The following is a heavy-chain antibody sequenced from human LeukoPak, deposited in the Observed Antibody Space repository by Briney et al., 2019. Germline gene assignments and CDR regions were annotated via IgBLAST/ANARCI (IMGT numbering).Heavy chain of an antibody. Sequence: GGTLSLSCAASGFTFSGYAMSWGPQAPGKGLEWVSAISGSGGSTYYADSVKGRFTISRDNSKNTLYLKMNSLRAEDTAVYYCAKYGSHYYYDSSGYYPLGNWFDPWGQGTLVTVSS. CDR2: ISGSGGST. J-gene: IGHJ5*02. CDR3: AKYGSHYYYDSSGYYPLGNWFDP. CDR1: GFTFSGYA. V-gene: IGHV3-23*01. D-gene: IGHD3-22*01.